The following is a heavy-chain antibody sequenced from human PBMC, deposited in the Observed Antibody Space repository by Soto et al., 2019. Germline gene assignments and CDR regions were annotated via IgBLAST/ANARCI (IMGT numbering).Heavy chain of an antibody. CDR2: MYYTGNK. D-gene: IGHD6-6*01. CDR3: ARRSSSSLGSLFDP. Sequence: PSETLYLTCIVSGGSISSSTYYWDWIRQPPGKGLEWIGAMYYTGNKNYNPSLESRVTMSVDTSKNQFSLKLSSVTPTDTAVYYCARRSSSSLGSLFDPWGRGILVTVSS. J-gene: IGHJ5*02. CDR1: GGSISSSTYY. V-gene: IGHV4-39*01.